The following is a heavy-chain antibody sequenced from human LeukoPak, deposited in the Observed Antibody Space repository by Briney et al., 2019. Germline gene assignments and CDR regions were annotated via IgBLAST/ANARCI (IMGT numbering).Heavy chain of an antibody. CDR2: IYYSGNT. Sequence: KPSETLSPTCTVSSGSISSSSYYGGWIRQPPGKGLEWIGSIYYSGNTYYNPSLKSRATISVDTSKNQFSLKLSSVTAADTAVYYCARHGYCSGGNCYFDYWGQGTLVTVSS. CDR3: ARHGYCSGGNCYFDY. J-gene: IGHJ4*02. V-gene: IGHV4-39*01. D-gene: IGHD2-15*01. CDR1: SGSISSSSYY.